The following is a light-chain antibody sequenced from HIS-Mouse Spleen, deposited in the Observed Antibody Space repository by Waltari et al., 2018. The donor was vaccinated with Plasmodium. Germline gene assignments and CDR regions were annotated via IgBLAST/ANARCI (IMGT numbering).Light chain of an antibody. CDR3: YSTDSSGNHRV. V-gene: IGLV3-10*01. CDR2: EDS. CDR1: ALTNNC. Sequence: SYELTQPPSVSVSPGHTARIPCPGDALTNNCAYWYQQKPGQAPVLVLYEDSKRPSGIPERFSGSSSGTMATLTISGAQVEDEADYYCYSTDSSGNHRVFGGGTKLTVL. J-gene: IGLJ3*02.